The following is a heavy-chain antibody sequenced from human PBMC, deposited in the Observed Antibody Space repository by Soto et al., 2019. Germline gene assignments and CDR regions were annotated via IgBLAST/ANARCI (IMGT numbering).Heavy chain of an antibody. J-gene: IGHJ3*02. CDR2: IWYDGSNK. CDR3: ARLDYGGNSRAAFDI. Sequence: GGSLRLSCAASGFTFSSYGMHWVRQAPGKGLEWVAVIWYDGSNKYYADSVKGRFTISRDNSKNTLYLQMNSLRAEDTAVYYCARLDYGGNSRAAFDIWGQGTMVTVSS. V-gene: IGHV3-33*01. D-gene: IGHD4-17*01. CDR1: GFTFSSYG.